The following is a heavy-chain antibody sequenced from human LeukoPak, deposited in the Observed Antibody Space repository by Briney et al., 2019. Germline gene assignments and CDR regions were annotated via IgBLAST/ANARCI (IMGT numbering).Heavy chain of an antibody. Sequence: HPGGSHRLSCAASGFTFTSYWMSWVRQAPGKGLEWVANIKLDGSEKYYVDSVKGRFTISRDNAKNSLYLQMNSLRAEDTAVYYCARRDIVVVPATEGEDYYYYYMDVWGKGTTVTVSS. V-gene: IGHV3-7*01. CDR2: IKLDGSEK. J-gene: IGHJ6*03. D-gene: IGHD2-2*01. CDR1: GFTFTSYW. CDR3: ARRDIVVVPATEGEDYYYYYMDV.